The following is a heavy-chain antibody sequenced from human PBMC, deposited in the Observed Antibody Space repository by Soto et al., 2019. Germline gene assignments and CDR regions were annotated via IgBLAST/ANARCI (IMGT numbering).Heavy chain of an antibody. CDR2: INHSASS. CDR1: GGSFTDYY. D-gene: IGHD3-22*01. CDR3: ARGEYDSSGLYSWAPLGFDV. Sequence: QVQLRQWGAGLLKPSETLVLTCAVSGGSFTDYYWCWIRQSPGKGLEWIGEINHSASSTYNPSLASRFTNLVDTSKKQFSLRLTSVTAADTAMYYCARGEYDSSGLYSWAPLGFDVWGQGTTVTVSS. V-gene: IGHV4-34*01. J-gene: IGHJ6*02.